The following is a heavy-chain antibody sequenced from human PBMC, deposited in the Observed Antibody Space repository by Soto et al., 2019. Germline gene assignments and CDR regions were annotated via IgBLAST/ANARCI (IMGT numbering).Heavy chain of an antibody. D-gene: IGHD3-9*01. V-gene: IGHV5-51*01. Sequence: GESLKISCKGSGYSFTSYWIGWVRQMPGKGLEWMGIIYPGDSDTRYSPSFQGQVTMTRDTSTSTVYMELSSLRSEDTAVYYCARVLVSYDILTGPNYYYYGMDVWGQGTTVTVSS. J-gene: IGHJ6*02. CDR2: IYPGDSDT. CDR3: ARVLVSYDILTGPNYYYYGMDV. CDR1: GYSFTSYW.